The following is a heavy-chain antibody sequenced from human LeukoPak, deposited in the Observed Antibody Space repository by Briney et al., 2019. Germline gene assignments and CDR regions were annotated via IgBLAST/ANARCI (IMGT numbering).Heavy chain of an antibody. J-gene: IGHJ4*02. V-gene: IGHV3-23*01. D-gene: IGHD6-13*01. CDR2: ISGNGGST. Sequence: GGSLRLSCATSQFNFNKFGMTWVRQAPGKGLEWVSSISGNGGSTQYADSVRGRFAIPRDNSKNTLYLQMNSLRAEDTAVYYCAKAMGIAAAGHYYFDYWGQGTLVTVSS. CDR1: QFNFNKFG. CDR3: AKAMGIAAAGHYYFDY.